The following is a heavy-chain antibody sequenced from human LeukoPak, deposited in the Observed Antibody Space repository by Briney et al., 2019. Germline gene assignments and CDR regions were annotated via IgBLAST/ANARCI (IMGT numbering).Heavy chain of an antibody. J-gene: IGHJ3*02. V-gene: IGHV4-61*08. D-gene: IGHD2-2*01. CDR3: ARLGPFVVVPAAMRLSAFDI. CDR2: IYYSGST. CDR1: GGSISSGGYY. Sequence: SETLSLTCTVSGGSISSGGYYWSWIRQPPGKGLEWIGYIYYSGSTNYNPSLKSRVTISVDTSKNQFSLKLSSVTAADTAVYYCARLGPFVVVPAAMRLSAFDIWGQGTMVTVSS.